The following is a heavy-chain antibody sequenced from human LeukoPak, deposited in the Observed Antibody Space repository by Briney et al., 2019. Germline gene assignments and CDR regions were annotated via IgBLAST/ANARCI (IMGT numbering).Heavy chain of an antibody. Sequence: GESLKISCKGSEYSFTSYWISWVRQMPGKGPEWMGRTDRSDSYTKYSPSFQGHVTISVDKSISTAYLQWSSLKASDTAMYYCALTFGVFRPFDSWGQGTLVTVSS. CDR1: EYSFTSYW. V-gene: IGHV5-10-1*01. D-gene: IGHD3-3*01. CDR3: ALTFGVFRPFDS. J-gene: IGHJ4*02. CDR2: TDRSDSYT.